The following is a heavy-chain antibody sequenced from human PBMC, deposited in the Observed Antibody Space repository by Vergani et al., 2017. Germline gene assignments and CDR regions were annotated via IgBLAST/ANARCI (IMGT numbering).Heavy chain of an antibody. Sequence: QVQLVQSGAEVKKPGASVRVSCKASGDTFTDYYIHWVRQAPGQGLEWMGWINPNSDGTDYAQKFQGRVTMTRDTSISTAYMELSRLRSDDTAVYYCARDPNFYDSSYYPADAFDIWGQGTVVTVSS. CDR2: INPNSDGT. CDR1: GDTFTDYY. D-gene: IGHD3-22*01. CDR3: ARDPNFYDSSYYPADAFDI. V-gene: IGHV1-2*02. J-gene: IGHJ3*02.